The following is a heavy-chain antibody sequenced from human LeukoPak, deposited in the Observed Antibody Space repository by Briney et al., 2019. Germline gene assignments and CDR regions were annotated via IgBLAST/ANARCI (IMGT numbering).Heavy chain of an antibody. D-gene: IGHD3-22*01. CDR2: TYHSGRT. CDR3: ARRRYYDSTGYFE. CDR1: GDYISSSSYY. J-gene: IGHJ1*01. V-gene: IGHV4-39*01. Sequence: SETLSLTCAVSGDYISSSSYYWGWIRQSPGTGLEWIGDTYHSGRTYYNPSLKSRVAISIDTSKNQFSLRLRSMTAADTAVFYCARRRYYDSTGYFEWGRGTLVTVSS.